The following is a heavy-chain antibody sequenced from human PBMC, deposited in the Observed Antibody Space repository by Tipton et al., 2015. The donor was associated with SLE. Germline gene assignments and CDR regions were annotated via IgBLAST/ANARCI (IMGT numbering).Heavy chain of an antibody. J-gene: IGHJ4*02. Sequence: QSGAEVKKPGSSVKVSCKASGGTFSSYAISWVRQAPGQGLEWMGGIIPIFGTANYAQKFQGRVTITTDESTSTAYMELSSVTAADTAVYYCARVSSWGSGYFDYWGQGTLVTVSS. CDR1: GGTFSSYA. V-gene: IGHV1-69*05. CDR3: ARVSSWGSGYFDY. CDR2: IIPIFGTA. D-gene: IGHD7-27*01.